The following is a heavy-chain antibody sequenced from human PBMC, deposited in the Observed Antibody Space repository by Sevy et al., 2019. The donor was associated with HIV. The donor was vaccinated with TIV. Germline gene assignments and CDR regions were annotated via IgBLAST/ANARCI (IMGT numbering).Heavy chain of an antibody. D-gene: IGHD3-3*01. CDR2: MNPNNGNT. Sequence: ASVKVSCKAAGYSFTNFDINWVRQATGQGLEWMGWMNPNNGNTHYAQKFQGRVTMTRSSSANTAYMELSSLRSEDTAVYYCAILGAYITIFGVVPYTEDYYYGMDVWGQGTTVTVSS. CDR1: GYSFTNFD. CDR3: AILGAYITIFGVVPYTEDYYYGMDV. J-gene: IGHJ6*02. V-gene: IGHV1-8*01.